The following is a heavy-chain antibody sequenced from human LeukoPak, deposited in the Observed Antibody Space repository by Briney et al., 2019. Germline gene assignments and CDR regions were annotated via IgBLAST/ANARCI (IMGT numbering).Heavy chain of an antibody. J-gene: IGHJ4*02. CDR1: GYTFTSYY. Sequence: ASVKVSCKASGYTFTSYYINWVRQAPGQGLEWMGWISTYNGNSNYAQKLQGRVTMTTDTSTSTAYMELRSLRSDDTAMYYCAKDRWRDGSSSFDNWGQGTLVTVSS. CDR2: ISTYNGNS. V-gene: IGHV1-18*01. D-gene: IGHD6-6*01. CDR3: AKDRWRDGSSSFDN.